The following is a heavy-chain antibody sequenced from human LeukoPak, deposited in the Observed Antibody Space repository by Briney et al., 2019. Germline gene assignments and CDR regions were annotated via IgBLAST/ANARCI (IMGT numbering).Heavy chain of an antibody. Sequence: GGSLRLSCAASGFTFSSYEMNWVRQAPGKGLEWVSYISSSGSTIYYADSVKGRFTISRDSAKNSLYLQMKSLRIDDTALYYCAKGDEFGELWAATWFDPWGQGTLVTVSS. CDR1: GFTFSSYE. V-gene: IGHV3-48*03. J-gene: IGHJ5*02. CDR2: ISSSGSTI. D-gene: IGHD3-10*01. CDR3: AKGDEFGELWAATWFDP.